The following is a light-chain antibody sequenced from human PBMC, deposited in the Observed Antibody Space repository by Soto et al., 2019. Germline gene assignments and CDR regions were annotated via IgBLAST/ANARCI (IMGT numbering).Light chain of an antibody. Sequence: EIVLTQPPATQSLSPGERATLSCRASQSISSSLAWYQQKPGQAPRLLIYDASSRATGFPARFSGSGSGTDFTLTIGSLEPEDFAVYYCQQRSEWPRTFGQGTKVEIK. V-gene: IGKV3-11*01. CDR3: QQRSEWPRT. CDR2: DAS. CDR1: QSISSS. J-gene: IGKJ1*01.